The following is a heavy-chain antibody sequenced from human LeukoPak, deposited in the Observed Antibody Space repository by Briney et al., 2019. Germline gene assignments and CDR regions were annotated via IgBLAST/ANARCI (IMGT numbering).Heavy chain of an antibody. Sequence: GGSLRLSCAASGFTFSSYGMHWVRQAPGKGLEWVAVIWYDGSNKYYADSVKGRFTISRDNSKNTLYLQMNSLRAEDTAVYYCAKRYSGSSGLYNFDYWGQGTLVTVSS. CDR2: IWYDGSNK. CDR1: GFTFSSYG. D-gene: IGHD1-26*01. V-gene: IGHV3-33*06. J-gene: IGHJ4*02. CDR3: AKRYSGSSGLYNFDY.